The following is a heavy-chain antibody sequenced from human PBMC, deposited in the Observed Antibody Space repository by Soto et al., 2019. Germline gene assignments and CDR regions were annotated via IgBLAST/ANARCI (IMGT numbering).Heavy chain of an antibody. CDR3: AKGIYSYGYNSFDY. V-gene: IGHV3-23*01. CDR2: ISGSGDST. D-gene: IGHD5-18*01. J-gene: IGHJ4*02. CDR1: GFTFSSYA. Sequence: LRLSCAASGFTFSSYAMSWVRQAPGKGLEWVSAISGSGDSTYDADSVKGRFTISRDNSKNTLYLQMNSLRAEDTAVYYCAKGIYSYGYNSFDYWSQGTLVTVSS.